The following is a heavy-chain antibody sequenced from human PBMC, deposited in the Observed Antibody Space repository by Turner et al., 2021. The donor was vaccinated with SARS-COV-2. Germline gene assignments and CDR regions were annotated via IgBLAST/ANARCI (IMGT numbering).Heavy chain of an antibody. Sequence: EVQLVESGGGLIQPGGSLRLSCAASGFTVSSNYMSWVRQAPGKGLEWVSIIYSGGSTYYADSVKGRFTISRDNSKNTLYLQMNSLRAEDTAVYYCARGPDTWENDSSFDYWGQGTLVTVSS. J-gene: IGHJ4*02. D-gene: IGHD3-22*01. CDR3: ARGPDTWENDSSFDY. V-gene: IGHV3-53*01. CDR2: IYSGGST. CDR1: GFTVSSNY.